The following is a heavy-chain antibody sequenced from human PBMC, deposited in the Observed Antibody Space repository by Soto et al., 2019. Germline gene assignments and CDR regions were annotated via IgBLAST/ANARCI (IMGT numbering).Heavy chain of an antibody. D-gene: IGHD3-22*01. CDR2: IYNTGTT. V-gene: IGHV4-59*03. CDR1: GAAMSSYY. Sequence: QRQESGPGLVKPSETLSLTCTVSGAAMSSYYWSWVRQSPGKGLEWIGYIYNTGTTDYNPSLKSRVTISVERSKFQFSLKLTSLTAADTAVYYCATDSTGYYSDAFDVWGQGARVIVSS. CDR3: ATDSTGYYSDAFDV. J-gene: IGHJ3*01.